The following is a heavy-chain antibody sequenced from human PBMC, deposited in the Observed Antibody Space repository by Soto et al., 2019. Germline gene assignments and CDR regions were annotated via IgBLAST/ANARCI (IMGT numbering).Heavy chain of an antibody. CDR3: ARDPWPLTGTDY. J-gene: IGHJ4*02. CDR1: GGSISSGGYY. D-gene: IGHD1-20*01. V-gene: IGHV4-31*03. CDR2: IYYSGST. Sequence: SETLSLTCTVSGGSISSGGYYWSWIRQHPGKGLEWIGYIYYSGSTYYNPSLKSRVTISVDTSKNQFSLKLSSVTAADTAVYYCARDPWPLTGTDYWGQGTLVTVSS.